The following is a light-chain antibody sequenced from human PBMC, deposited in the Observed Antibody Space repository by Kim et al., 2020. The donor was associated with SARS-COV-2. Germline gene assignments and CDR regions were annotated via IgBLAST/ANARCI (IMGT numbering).Light chain of an antibody. CDR3: QQSYITPFT. CDR1: QGISSH. CDR2: AAS. V-gene: IGKV1-39*01. Sequence: ASIGHRGTITCRASQGISSHLTWYHQKPGRAPKLLISAASTLQSGVPSRFSGSGSETDFTLTISSLQPEDFATYFCQQSYITPFTFGPGTKVDIK. J-gene: IGKJ3*01.